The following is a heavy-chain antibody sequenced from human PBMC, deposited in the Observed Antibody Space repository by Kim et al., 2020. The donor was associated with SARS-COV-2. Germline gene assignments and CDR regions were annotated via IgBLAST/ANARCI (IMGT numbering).Heavy chain of an antibody. CDR3: ARPVGIGIVGALAAFDI. V-gene: IGHV5-51*01. CDR2: IYPGDSDT. Sequence: GESLKISCKGSGYSFTSYWIGWVRQMPGKGLEWMGIIYPGDSDTRYSPSFQGQVTISADKSISTAYLQWSSLKASDTAMYYCARPVGIGIVGALAAFDIWGQGTMVTVSS. CDR1: GYSFTSYW. D-gene: IGHD1-26*01. J-gene: IGHJ3*02.